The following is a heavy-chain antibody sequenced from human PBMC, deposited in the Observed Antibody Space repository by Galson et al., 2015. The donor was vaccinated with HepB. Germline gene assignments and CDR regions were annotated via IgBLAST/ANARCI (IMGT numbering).Heavy chain of an antibody. J-gene: IGHJ6*02. CDR2: IGAYNGNT. CDR1: GYTFTSYG. V-gene: IGHV1-18*04. CDR3: ARDQQQQGPGFWYYYYGMDV. Sequence: SVKVSCKASGYTFTSYGISWVRQAPGQGLEWMGWIGAYNGNTNYAQKLQGRVTMTTDTSTSTAYMELRSLRSDDTAVYYCARDQQQQGPGFWYYYYGMDVWGQGTTVTVSS. D-gene: IGHD6-13*01.